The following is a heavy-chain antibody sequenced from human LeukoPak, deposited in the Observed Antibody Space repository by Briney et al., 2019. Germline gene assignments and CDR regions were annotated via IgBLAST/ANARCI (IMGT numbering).Heavy chain of an antibody. V-gene: IGHV3-30-3*01. D-gene: IGHD3-22*01. CDR1: GFTFSSYA. CDR3: ARDSYDSSGYYLGLDY. J-gene: IGHJ4*02. CDR2: ISFDGSNK. Sequence: GGSLRLSCAASGFTFSSYAMHWVRQAPGKGLEWVAVISFDGSNKYYADSVKGRFTISRDNSKNTLYLQMNSLRAEDTAVYYCARDSYDSSGYYLGLDYWGQGTLVTVSS.